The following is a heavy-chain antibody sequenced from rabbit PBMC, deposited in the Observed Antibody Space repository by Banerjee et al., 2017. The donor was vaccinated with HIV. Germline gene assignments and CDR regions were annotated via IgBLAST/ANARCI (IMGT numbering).Heavy chain of an antibody. CDR3: ARDMFGTNYRFGL. V-gene: IGHV1S45*01. Sequence: QEQLVESGGGLVKPEGSLTLTCTASGFSFSSYYYMCWVRQAPGKGLEWIGCIYTSSGGTWYASWAKGRFTISKTSSTTVTLQMTSLTAADTATYFCARDMFGTNYRFGLWGPGTLVTVS. J-gene: IGHJ4*01. CDR2: IYTSSGGT. D-gene: IGHD7-1*01. CDR1: GFSFSSYYY.